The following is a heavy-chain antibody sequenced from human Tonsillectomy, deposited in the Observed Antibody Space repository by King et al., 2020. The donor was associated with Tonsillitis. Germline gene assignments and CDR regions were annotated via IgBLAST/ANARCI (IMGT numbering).Heavy chain of an antibody. CDR3: ARAAWGEWLVPFDY. J-gene: IGHJ4*02. Sequence: VQLVESGGGLVQPGGSLRISCAASGFIFSSDSMSCVRQAPGEGLEWVSCISSSGSNIYYSDCVKGRFTISRDNAKKSLYLQMNSLRAEDSAVYYCARAAWGEWLVPFDYWGQGTLVTVSS. CDR2: ISSSGSNI. V-gene: IGHV3-48*01. D-gene: IGHD6-19*01. CDR1: GFIFSSDS.